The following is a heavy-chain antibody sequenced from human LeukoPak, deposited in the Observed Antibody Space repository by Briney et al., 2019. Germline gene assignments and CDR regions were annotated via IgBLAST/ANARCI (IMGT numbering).Heavy chain of an antibody. CDR2: IYYSGST. CDR3: ARDSGSYRNFDY. J-gene: IGHJ4*02. Sequence: SETLSLTCTVSGGSISSSSYYWGWIRQPPGKGLGWIGSIYYSGSTNYNPSLKSRVTISVDTSKNQFSLKLSSVTAADTAVYYCARDSGSYRNFDYWGQGTLVTVSS. CDR1: GGSISSSSYY. V-gene: IGHV4-39*07. D-gene: IGHD1-26*01.